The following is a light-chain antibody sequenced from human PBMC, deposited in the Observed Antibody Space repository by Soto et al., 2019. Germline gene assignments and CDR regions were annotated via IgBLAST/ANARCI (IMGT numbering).Light chain of an antibody. V-gene: IGLV1-40*01. CDR3: QSYDSRLEVV. Sequence: QSVLTQPPSVSGAPGQRLTISCAGTSSNIGAGFDVHWYQQLPGTAPKLLIYANDDRPSGVPDRFSGSTSGTSASLAITGLQAEDAADYYCQSYDSRLEVVFGGGTKVTVL. CDR2: AND. J-gene: IGLJ2*01. CDR1: SSNIGAGFD.